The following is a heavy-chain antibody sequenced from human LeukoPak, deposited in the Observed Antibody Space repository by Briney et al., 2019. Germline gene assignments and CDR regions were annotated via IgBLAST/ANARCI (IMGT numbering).Heavy chain of an antibody. D-gene: IGHD6-19*01. CDR1: GFTFSIYA. V-gene: IGHV3-30-3*01. J-gene: IGHJ4*02. CDR2: ISYDGSTK. CDR3: ARDSRYRSGWNYFDY. Sequence: GGSLRLSCAASGFTFSIYAMHWVRQAPGKGLEWVTTISYDGSTKYYADSVKGRFTISRDNSRNTLYLQMNSLRTEDTAVYYCARDSRYRSGWNYFDYWGRGTLVTVSS.